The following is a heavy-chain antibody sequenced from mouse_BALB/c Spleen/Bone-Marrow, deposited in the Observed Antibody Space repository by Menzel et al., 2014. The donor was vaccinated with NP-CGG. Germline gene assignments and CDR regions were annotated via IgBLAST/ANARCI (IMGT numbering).Heavy chain of an antibody. CDR2: IYPGNVNT. D-gene: IGHD1-1*01. CDR3: ARSFYGRSMDY. Sequence: VHLVESGPELVKPGASVRISCKASGYTFTSYYIHWLKQRPGPGLEWIGWIYPGNVNTKYNEKFKGKATLTADNSSGTAYMQLSSLTSKDSAVYFCARSFYGRSMDYWGQGTSVTVSS. V-gene: IGHV1S56*01. CDR1: GYTFTSYY. J-gene: IGHJ4*01.